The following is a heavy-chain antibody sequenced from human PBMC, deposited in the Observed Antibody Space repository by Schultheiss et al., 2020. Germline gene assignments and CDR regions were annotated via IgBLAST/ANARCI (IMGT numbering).Heavy chain of an antibody. CDR3: ARFSYGGYEDY. V-gene: IGHV4-59*12. D-gene: IGHD5-12*01. Sequence: SQTLSLTCTVSGGSISSYYWSWIRQPPGKGLEWIGYIYYSGSTNYNPSLKSRVTMSVDTSKNQFSLKLSSVTAADTAVYYCARFSYGGYEDYWGQGTLVTVSS. CDR2: IYYSGST. J-gene: IGHJ4*02. CDR1: GGSISSYY.